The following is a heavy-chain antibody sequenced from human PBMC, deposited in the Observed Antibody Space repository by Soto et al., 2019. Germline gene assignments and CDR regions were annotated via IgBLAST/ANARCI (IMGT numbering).Heavy chain of an antibody. J-gene: IGHJ6*02. D-gene: IGHD3-3*01. CDR1: GFTFSNAW. CDR3: TTEPELRFLEWLYYYYYGMDV. CDR2: IKSKTDGGTT. V-gene: IGHV3-15*07. Sequence: GGSLRLSCAASGFTFSNAWMNWVRQAPGKGLEWVGRIKSKTDGGTTDYAAPVKGRFTISRDDSKNTLYLQMNSLKTEDTAVYYCTTEPELRFLEWLYYYYYGMDVWGQGTTVTVS.